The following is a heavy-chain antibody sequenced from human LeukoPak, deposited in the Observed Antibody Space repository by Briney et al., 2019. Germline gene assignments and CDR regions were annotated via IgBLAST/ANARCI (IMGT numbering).Heavy chain of an antibody. CDR3: ARDLSRITIFGVVIGYFDY. V-gene: IGHV1-46*01. CDR2: INPSGGST. Sequence: ASVKVSCKASGYTFTSYYMHWVRQAPGQGLEWMGIINPSGGSTSYVQKFQGRVTMTRDTSTSTVYMELSSLRSEDTAVYYCARDLSRITIFGVVIGYFDYWGQGTLVTVSS. J-gene: IGHJ4*02. CDR1: GYTFTSYY. D-gene: IGHD3-3*01.